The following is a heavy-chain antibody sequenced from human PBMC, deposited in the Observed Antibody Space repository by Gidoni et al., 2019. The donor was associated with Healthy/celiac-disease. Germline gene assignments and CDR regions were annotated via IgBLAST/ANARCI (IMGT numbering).Heavy chain of an antibody. J-gene: IGHJ4*02. Sequence: GLVWVSHINSDGSSTTYADSVKGRFTISRDNAKNTLYLQMNSLRAEDTAVYYCARINYDWNDAVDYWGQGTPVTVSS. CDR2: INSDGSST. V-gene: IGHV3-74*01. CDR3: ARINYDWNDAVDY. D-gene: IGHD1-20*01.